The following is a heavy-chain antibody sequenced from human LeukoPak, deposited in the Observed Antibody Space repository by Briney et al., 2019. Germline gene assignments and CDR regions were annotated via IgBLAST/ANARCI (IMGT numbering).Heavy chain of an antibody. CDR3: ARGGEYPYYYYMGV. CDR1: GGSFSGYY. V-gene: IGHV4-34*01. D-gene: IGHD3-10*01. J-gene: IGHJ6*03. Sequence: SETLSLTCAVYGGSFSGYYWSWIRQPPGKGLEWIGEINHSGSTNYNPSLKSRVTISVDTSKNQFSLKLSSVTAADAAVYYCARGGEYPYYYYMGVWGKGTTVTVSS. CDR2: INHSGST.